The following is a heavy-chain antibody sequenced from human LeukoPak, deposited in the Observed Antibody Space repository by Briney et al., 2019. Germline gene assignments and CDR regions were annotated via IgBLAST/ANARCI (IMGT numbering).Heavy chain of an antibody. CDR1: GFTFSSYG. Sequence: PGRSLRLSCAASGFTFSSYGMHWVRQAPGKGLERVAVIWYDGSNKYYADSVKGRFTISRDNSKNTLHLQMNSLRAEDTAVYYCARDQVGDILTGTYYFDYWGQGTLVTVSS. V-gene: IGHV3-33*01. CDR3: ARDQVGDILTGTYYFDY. CDR2: IWYDGSNK. D-gene: IGHD3-9*01. J-gene: IGHJ4*02.